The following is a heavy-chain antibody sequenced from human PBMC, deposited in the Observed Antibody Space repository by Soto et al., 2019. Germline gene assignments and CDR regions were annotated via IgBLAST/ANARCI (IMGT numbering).Heavy chain of an antibody. D-gene: IGHD4-17*01. Sequence: PGESLKISCKGSGYSFTSYWISWVRQMPGKGLEWMGRIDPSDSYTNYSPSFQGHVTISADKSISTAYLQWSSLKASDTAMYYCARMTTANLDAFDIWGQGTMVTVSS. CDR3: ARMTTANLDAFDI. J-gene: IGHJ3*02. CDR1: GYSFTSYW. V-gene: IGHV5-10-1*01. CDR2: IDPSDSYT.